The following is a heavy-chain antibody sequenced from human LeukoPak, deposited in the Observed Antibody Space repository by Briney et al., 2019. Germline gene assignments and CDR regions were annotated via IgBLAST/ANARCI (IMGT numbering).Heavy chain of an antibody. CDR3: ARVRKYSGYYSWYFDL. D-gene: IGHD5-12*01. Sequence: GGSLRLSCAASEFRFSFYSMNWVRQAPGKGLEWVSYIDSSSYNIYYADSVKGRFTISRENAKNSLYLQMNSLRAGDTAVYYCARVRKYSGYYSWYFDLWGRGTLVTVSS. CDR2: IDSSSYNI. J-gene: IGHJ2*01. CDR1: EFRFSFYS. V-gene: IGHV3-48*01.